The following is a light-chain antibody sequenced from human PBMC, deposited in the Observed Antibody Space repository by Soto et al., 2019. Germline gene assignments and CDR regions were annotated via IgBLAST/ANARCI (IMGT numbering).Light chain of an antibody. CDR2: NTS. Sequence: QAVVTQEPSLTVSPGGTVTLTCASSTGAVTSGHYPNWFQQKPGQAPRALIYNTSKKYSWTPARFSGSLLGGKAALTLSGVQPEDEAEYYCLFYFGGSQVFDGGTKLTVL. CDR1: TGAVTSGHY. CDR3: LFYFGGSQV. J-gene: IGLJ2*01. V-gene: IGLV7-43*01.